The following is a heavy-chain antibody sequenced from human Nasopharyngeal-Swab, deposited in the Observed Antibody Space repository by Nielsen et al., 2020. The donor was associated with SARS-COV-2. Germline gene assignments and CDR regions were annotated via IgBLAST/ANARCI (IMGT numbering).Heavy chain of an antibody. CDR1: GFPLSSYE. V-gene: IGHV3-48*03. CDR2: ISGGGITI. D-gene: IGHD3-16*01. J-gene: IGHJ4*02. CDR3: AREFGAGAFGF. Sequence: GESLKISCVASGFPLSSYELNWVRQAPGKGLEWVASISGGGITIFYADSVKGRFTISRDNAKNSLFLQMNSLRAEDTATYYCAREFGAGAFGFWGQGTQVTVSS.